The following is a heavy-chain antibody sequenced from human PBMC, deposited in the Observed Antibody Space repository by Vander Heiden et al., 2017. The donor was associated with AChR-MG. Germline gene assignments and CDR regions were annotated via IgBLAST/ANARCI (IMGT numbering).Heavy chain of an antibody. J-gene: IGHJ6*02. D-gene: IGHD2-15*01. CDR2: ISYDGSNK. V-gene: IGHV3-30-3*01. CDR1: GFTFSSYA. Sequence: CPASGFTFSSYAMHWVRQAPGKGLEWVAVISYDGSNKYYADSVKGRFTISRDNSKNTLYLQMNSLRAEDTAVYYCARGGLYCSGGSCYIDYGMDVWGQGTTVTVSS. CDR3: ARGGLYCSGGSCYIDYGMDV.